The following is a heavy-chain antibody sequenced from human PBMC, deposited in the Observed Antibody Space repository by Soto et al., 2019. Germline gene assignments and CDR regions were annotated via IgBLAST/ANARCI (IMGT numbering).Heavy chain of an antibody. CDR1: GFTFTSYG. V-gene: IGHV3-30*18. CDR3: AKARVRIVGANSFDY. D-gene: IGHD1-26*01. CDR2: ILHDGSAE. Sequence: GGSLRLSCAASGFTFTSYGMHWVRQAPGKGLEWMALILHDGSAEYYADSVRGRLIISRDNSKDTLYLQMNSLGPDDTAVYFCAKARVRIVGANSFDYWGQGTPVTSPQ. J-gene: IGHJ4*02.